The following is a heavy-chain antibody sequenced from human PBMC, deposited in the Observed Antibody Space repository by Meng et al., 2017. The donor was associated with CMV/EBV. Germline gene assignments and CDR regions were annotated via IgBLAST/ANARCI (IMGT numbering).Heavy chain of an antibody. CDR2: ISYDGSNK. Sequence: GGSLRLSCAASGFTFRTYNMNWVRQAPGKGLEWVAVISYDGSNKYYADSVKGRFTISRDNSKNTLYLQMNSLRAEDTAVYYCARASRAAALTKYNWFDPWGQGTLVTVSS. D-gene: IGHD6-13*01. V-gene: IGHV3-30-3*01. J-gene: IGHJ5*02. CDR1: GFTFRTYN. CDR3: ARASRAAALTKYNWFDP.